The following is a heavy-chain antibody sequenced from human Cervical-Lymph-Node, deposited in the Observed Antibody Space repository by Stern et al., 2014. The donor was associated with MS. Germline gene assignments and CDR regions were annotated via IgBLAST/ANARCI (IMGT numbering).Heavy chain of an antibody. J-gene: IGHJ4*02. V-gene: IGHV1-69*01. CDR3: ASSIRRSGSGGFDY. D-gene: IGHD3-10*01. CDR2: IIPLFGTS. CDR1: GDTFSNHA. Sequence: VQLVQSGAEVKKPGSSVKVSCKASGDTFSNHAITWVRQAPGQGLEWMGRIIPLFGTSNHAQKFQGRVTITADEFMSTAYMELSSLRSEDTAVYYCASSIRRSGSGGFDYWGQGTLVKVSS.